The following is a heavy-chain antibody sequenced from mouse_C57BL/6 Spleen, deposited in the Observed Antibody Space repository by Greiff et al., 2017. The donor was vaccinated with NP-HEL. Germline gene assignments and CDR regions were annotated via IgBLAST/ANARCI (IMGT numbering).Heavy chain of an antibody. J-gene: IGHJ3*01. CDR1: GYTFTSYW. V-gene: IGHV1-64*01. CDR2: IHPNSGST. CDR3: ARLLYGCFAY. Sequence: QVQLQQPGAELVKPGASVKLSCKASGYTFTSYWMHWVKQRPGQGLEWIGMIHPNSGSTNYNEKFKSKATLTVDKSSSPAYMQLSSLTSEDSAVYYCARLLYGCFAYWGQGTLVTVSA. D-gene: IGHD1-1*01.